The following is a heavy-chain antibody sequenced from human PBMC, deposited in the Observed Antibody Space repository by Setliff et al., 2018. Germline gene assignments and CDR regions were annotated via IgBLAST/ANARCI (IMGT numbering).Heavy chain of an antibody. CDR3: LRIRLVPHGHS. J-gene: IGHJ4*02. CDR1: GGSISSSY. Sequence: SETLSLTCTVSGGSISSSYWSWIRQPPGKGLEWIGYFYHSGSMNYNPSLKGRVTMSVDTSNNQLSLKLTSVSAADTAVYYCLRIRLVPHGHSWGQGTLVTVSS. V-gene: IGHV4-4*09. CDR2: FYHSGSM. D-gene: IGHD2-15*01.